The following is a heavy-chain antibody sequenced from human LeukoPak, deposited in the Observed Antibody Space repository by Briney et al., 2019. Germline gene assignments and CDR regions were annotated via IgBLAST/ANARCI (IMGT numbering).Heavy chain of an antibody. CDR3: AKGGGKNDY. CDR2: ITSNGGST. V-gene: IGHV3-64*04. J-gene: IGHJ4*02. D-gene: IGHD3-16*01. Sequence: PGGSLRLSCSASGFTFSTNSMHWVRQAPGKGLEFVSAITSNGGSTYHADSVKGRFTISRDNSKNTLYLQMNSLRAEDTAVYYCAKGGGKNDYWGQGTLVTVSS. CDR1: GFTFSTNS.